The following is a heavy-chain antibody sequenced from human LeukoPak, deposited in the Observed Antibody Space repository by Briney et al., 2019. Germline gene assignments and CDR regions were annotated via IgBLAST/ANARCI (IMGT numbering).Heavy chain of an antibody. CDR1: GFTFSDYY. CDR2: ISGDGGDV. D-gene: IGHD1/OR15-1a*01. CDR3: ATKAREAPE. Sequence: GGSLRLSCATSGFTFSDYYMSWIRQAPGKGLEWLSYISGDGGDVNYADSVGGRFTVSRDNAKNALYLQMNSLRVEDTAIYYCATKAREAPEWGQGTLVTVSS. V-gene: IGHV3-11*01. J-gene: IGHJ4*01.